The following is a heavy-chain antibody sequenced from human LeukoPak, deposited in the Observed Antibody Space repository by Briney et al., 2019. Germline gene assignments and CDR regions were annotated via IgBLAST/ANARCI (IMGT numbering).Heavy chain of an antibody. V-gene: IGHV3-72*01. J-gene: IGHJ6*02. CDR2: SKNKENSYST. Sequence: GGSLRLSCAASGFTFSNAWMSWVRQAPGKGLEWVGQSKNKENSYSTDYAASVRGRFTISRDASKNLLYLQMNSLKTEDTAVYYCAREYYYGMDVWGQGTTVTVSS. CDR1: GFTFSNAW. CDR3: AREYYYGMDV.